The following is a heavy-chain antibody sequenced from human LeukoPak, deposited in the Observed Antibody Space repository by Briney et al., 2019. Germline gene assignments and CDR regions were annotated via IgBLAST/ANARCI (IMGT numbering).Heavy chain of an antibody. CDR3: ARGGVVGTMLRGINWFDP. D-gene: IGHD3-10*01. CDR1: GVPISNYY. J-gene: IGHJ5*02. Sequence: SETLSLTCTVSGVPISNYYWHWIRQSPGKGLEWIGYVYYSGSTDYNPSLKSRVSISVDTSKNQFFLELSSVTAADTAIYYCARGGVVGTMLRGINWFDPWGQGSLVAVPS. CDR2: VYYSGST. V-gene: IGHV4-59*01.